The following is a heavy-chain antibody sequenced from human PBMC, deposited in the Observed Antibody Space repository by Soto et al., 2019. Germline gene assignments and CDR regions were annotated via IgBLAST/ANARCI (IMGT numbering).Heavy chain of an antibody. Sequence: SETLSLTCTVSGGSISSSSYYWGWIRQPPGKGLEWIGSIYYSGSTYYNPSLKSRVTISVDTSKNQFSLKLSSVTAADTAVYYCATPGVWGSYRYFGYWGQGTLVTVSS. CDR2: IYYSGST. J-gene: IGHJ4*02. CDR1: GGSISSSSYY. V-gene: IGHV4-39*01. D-gene: IGHD3-16*02. CDR3: ATPGVWGSYRYFGY.